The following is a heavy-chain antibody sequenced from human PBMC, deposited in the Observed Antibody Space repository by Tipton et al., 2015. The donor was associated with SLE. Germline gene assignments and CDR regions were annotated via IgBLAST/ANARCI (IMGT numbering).Heavy chain of an antibody. CDR1: GGSISNYY. CDR2: IFYSGST. Sequence: TLSLTCTVSGGSISNYYWNWIRQPPGKGLEWIGYIFYSGSTNYNPSLKSRVTISVDTSKNQFSLRLSSVTAADTAVYYCARERPHNDCWGQGTLVTVSS. J-gene: IGHJ4*02. V-gene: IGHV4-59*12. CDR3: ARERPHNDC.